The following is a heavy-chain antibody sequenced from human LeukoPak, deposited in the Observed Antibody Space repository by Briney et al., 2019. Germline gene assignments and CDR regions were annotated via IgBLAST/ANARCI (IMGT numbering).Heavy chain of an antibody. Sequence: SETLSLTCAVYGGSFSGYYWSWIRQPPGKGLEWIGEINHSGSTNYNPSLKSRVTISVDTSKNQFSLKLSSVTAADTAVYYCARQYRDSSGSFDYWGQGTLVPVSS. V-gene: IGHV4-34*01. CDR2: INHSGST. CDR1: GGSFSGYY. D-gene: IGHD3-22*01. CDR3: ARQYRDSSGSFDY. J-gene: IGHJ4*02.